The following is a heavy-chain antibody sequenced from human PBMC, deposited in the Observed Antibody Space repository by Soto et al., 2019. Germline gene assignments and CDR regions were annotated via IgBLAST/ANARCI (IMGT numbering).Heavy chain of an antibody. CDR1: GFTFSSYG. CDR3: ARGSYYEFWSGYYPSSGMDV. J-gene: IGHJ6*02. V-gene: IGHV3-33*01. D-gene: IGHD3-3*01. Sequence: GGSLRLSCATSGFTFSSYGMHWVRQAPGKGLEGVAVLWYPGSNKYYAGSVQGRFTISNEHSKYTLYLQMHSLRGEDRDVYYCARGSYYEFWSGYYPSSGMDVWGQGTTVNVSS. CDR2: LWYPGSNK.